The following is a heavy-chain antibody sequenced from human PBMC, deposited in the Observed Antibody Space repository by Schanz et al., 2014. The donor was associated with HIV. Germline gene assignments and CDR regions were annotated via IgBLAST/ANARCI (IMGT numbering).Heavy chain of an antibody. Sequence: QVQLVESGGGVVQPGRSLRLSCAASGFIFSTYAMHWVRQAPGKGLEWVAVISYDGTNKDYGDSVKGRFTISRDNSKNTLNLQMDSLRREDTAVYYCAREVVEYYYDSSGYFDYWGQGTLVTVSS. J-gene: IGHJ4*02. V-gene: IGHV3-30*03. CDR3: AREVVEYYYDSSGYFDY. D-gene: IGHD3-22*01. CDR2: ISYDGTNK. CDR1: GFIFSTYA.